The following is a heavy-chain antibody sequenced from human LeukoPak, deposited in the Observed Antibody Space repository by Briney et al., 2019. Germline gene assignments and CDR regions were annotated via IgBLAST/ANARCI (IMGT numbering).Heavy chain of an antibody. V-gene: IGHV3-33*01. CDR2: IWYGGSNK. CDR1: GFTFSSYG. J-gene: IGHJ6*02. D-gene: IGHD6-19*01. CDR3: ARDSIAVAGPYYYYYGMDV. Sequence: GGSLRLSCAASGFTFSSYGMHWVRQAPGKGLEWVAVIWYGGSNKYYADSVKGRFTISRDNSKNTLYLQMNSLRAEDTAVYYCARDSIAVAGPYYYYYGMDVWGQGTTVTVSS.